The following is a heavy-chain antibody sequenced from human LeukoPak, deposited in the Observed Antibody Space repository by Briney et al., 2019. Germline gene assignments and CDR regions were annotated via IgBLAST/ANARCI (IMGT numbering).Heavy chain of an antibody. CDR3: ATDGAGFDT. CDR2: INIGGTNT. Sequence: GSVRLSCAASGFTFNDYYMSWIRQAPGKGLEWLSYINIGGTNTHYADSVKGRFTVSRDNAKKSLYLEMNNLRAEDTAVYYCATDGAGFDTWGQGVLVTVSS. V-gene: IGHV3-11*01. CDR1: GFTFNDYY. J-gene: IGHJ5*02.